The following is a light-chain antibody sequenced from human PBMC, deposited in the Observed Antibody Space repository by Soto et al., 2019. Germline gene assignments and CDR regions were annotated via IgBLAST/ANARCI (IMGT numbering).Light chain of an antibody. CDR3: QQYNSYPRT. Sequence: DIQMTQSPSTLSASVGDRVTITCRASQSISNWLAWYQQKSGKAPKLLIYRASSLESGVPSRFSGSGSGTEFTLTISSLQPDDFATYYCQQYNSYPRTFGQGTKVDIK. CDR2: RAS. V-gene: IGKV1-5*03. J-gene: IGKJ1*01. CDR1: QSISNW.